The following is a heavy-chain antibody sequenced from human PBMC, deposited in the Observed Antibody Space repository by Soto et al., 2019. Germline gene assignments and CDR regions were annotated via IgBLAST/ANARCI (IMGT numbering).Heavy chain of an antibody. D-gene: IGHD2-8*01. CDR1: GASISSGGYY. J-gene: IGHJ4*02. Sequence: SETLSLTCSVSGASISSGGYYWSWVRQHPGKGLEWVGYIYFSGTTFYNPSLKSRVNISLDTSKNQFSLNLSSVAAADTAVYFCERVYASFHFDYWGQGTLVTVSS. V-gene: IGHV4-31*03. CDR3: ERVYASFHFDY. CDR2: IYFSGTT.